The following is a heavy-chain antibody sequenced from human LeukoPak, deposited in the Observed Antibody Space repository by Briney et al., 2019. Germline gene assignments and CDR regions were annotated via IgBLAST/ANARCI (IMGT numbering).Heavy chain of an antibody. Sequence: GGSLRLSCAASGFTFSSYWMSWVRQAPGKGLEWVANIKQDGSEKYYVDSVKGRFTISRDNAKNSLYLQMNSLRAEDTAVYYCARLIKYYIVATIGEDWFDPWGQGTLVTVSS. CDR2: IKQDGSEK. V-gene: IGHV3-7*01. D-gene: IGHD5-12*01. CDR3: ARLIKYYIVATIGEDWFDP. J-gene: IGHJ5*02. CDR1: GFTFSSYW.